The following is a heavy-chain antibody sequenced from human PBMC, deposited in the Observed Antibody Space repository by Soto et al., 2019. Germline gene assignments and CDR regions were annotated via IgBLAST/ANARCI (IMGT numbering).Heavy chain of an antibody. CDR1: GGSISSSSYY. J-gene: IGHJ4*02. CDR3: ARRWQWLVRPVAYFDY. V-gene: IGHV4-39*01. Sequence: QLQLQESGPGLVKPSETLSLTCTVSGGSISSSSYYWGWIRQPPGKGLEWIGSIYYSGSTYYNPSLKSRVTISVDTSKNQFSLKLSSVTAADTAVYYCARRWQWLVRPVAYFDYWGQGTLVTVSS. CDR2: IYYSGST. D-gene: IGHD6-19*01.